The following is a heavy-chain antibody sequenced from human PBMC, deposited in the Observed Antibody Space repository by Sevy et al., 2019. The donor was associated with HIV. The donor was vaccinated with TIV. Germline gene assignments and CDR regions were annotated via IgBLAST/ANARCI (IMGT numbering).Heavy chain of an antibody. D-gene: IGHD2-15*01. J-gene: IGHJ4*02. CDR1: QFTFSSYS. CDR2: ISSTNNYI. V-gene: IGHV3-21*01. CDR3: ARVTSRSYFDL. Sequence: GGSLRLSCVAFQFTFSSYSMNWVRQAPGKGLEWVSSISSTNNYIYYADSMKGRFTISRDNAKNSLYLQMNSLRAEDTAVYYCARVTSRSYFDLWGQGTLVTVSS.